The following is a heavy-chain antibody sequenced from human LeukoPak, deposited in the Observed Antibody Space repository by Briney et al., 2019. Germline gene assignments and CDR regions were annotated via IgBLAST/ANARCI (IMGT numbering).Heavy chain of an antibody. Sequence: GGSLRLSWAASGFTFSGSGMHWVRQAPGEGLEWVAFIRYHGSDKYYADSVKGRFTISRDNSKNTLYLQMNSLRAEDTAVYYCARSPTSWYFDYWGQGTLVTVSS. D-gene: IGHD2-2*01. CDR3: ARSPTSWYFDY. CDR2: IRYHGSDK. J-gene: IGHJ4*02. CDR1: GFTFSGSG. V-gene: IGHV3-30*02.